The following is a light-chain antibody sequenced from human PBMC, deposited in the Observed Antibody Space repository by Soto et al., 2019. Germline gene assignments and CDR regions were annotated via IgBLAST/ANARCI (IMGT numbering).Light chain of an antibody. Sequence: EIVLTQSPATLSLSPGERATLSCRASQSVSRYLAWYQQKPGQAPRLLIYDASNRATGIPARFSGSGSGTEFTLTISSLQSEDFAVYYCQQYNNWPPTFGQGTKVEIK. V-gene: IGKV3-15*01. CDR1: QSVSRY. J-gene: IGKJ1*01. CDR3: QQYNNWPPT. CDR2: DAS.